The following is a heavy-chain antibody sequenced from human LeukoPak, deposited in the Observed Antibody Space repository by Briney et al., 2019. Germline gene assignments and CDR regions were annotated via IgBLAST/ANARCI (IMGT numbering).Heavy chain of an antibody. J-gene: IGHJ4*02. D-gene: IGHD3-9*01. CDR2: INTDNGNT. V-gene: IGHV1-3*04. CDR3: ATALLRLPDWTGDF. CDR1: GYTPAPYA. Sequence: ASVKVSCKASGYTPAPYAIHWVRQASGQRLEWMGWINTDNGNTKYSQKFQGRVTITRDTSANTVYMDLSRLRSEDSAIYYCATALLRLPDWTGDFWGQGTLVTVSS.